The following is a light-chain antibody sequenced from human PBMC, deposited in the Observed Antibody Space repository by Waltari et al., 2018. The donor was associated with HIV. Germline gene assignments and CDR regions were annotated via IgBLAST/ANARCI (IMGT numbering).Light chain of an antibody. CDR2: LGS. CDR3: MQAPPAYT. Sequence: DIVMTQSPLSLPVTPGEPASISCRSSQSLLHSNGYNYLDWYLQKPGQSPQLLIYLGSNRASGVPDRFSGSGSGTDFTLKISRVEAEDVGVYYCMQAPPAYTFGQGTKLEIK. CDR1: QSLLHSNGYNY. J-gene: IGKJ2*01. V-gene: IGKV2-28*01.